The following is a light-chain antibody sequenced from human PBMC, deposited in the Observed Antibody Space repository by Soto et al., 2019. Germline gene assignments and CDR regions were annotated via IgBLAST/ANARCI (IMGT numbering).Light chain of an antibody. CDR2: EVN. CDR1: SXDVGGYNY. V-gene: IGLV2-14*01. Sequence: QSALTQPASVSGSPGQSITISCTGTSXDVGGYNYVSWYQQHPGKAPKLMIYEVNYRPSGVSNRFSGSKSGNTASLTISGLQAEDEADYYCSAYTSSSSHYVFGTGTKVTVL. J-gene: IGLJ1*01. CDR3: SAYTSSSSHYV.